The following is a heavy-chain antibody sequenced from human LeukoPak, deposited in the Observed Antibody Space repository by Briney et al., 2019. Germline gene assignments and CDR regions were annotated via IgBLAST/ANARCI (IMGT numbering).Heavy chain of an antibody. D-gene: IGHD6-19*01. V-gene: IGHV4-34*01. CDR2: INHSGST. Sequence: SETLSLTCAVYGGSFSGYYWSWIRQPPGKGLEWIGEINHSGSTNYNPSLKSRVTISVDTSKNQFSLKLSSVTAADTAVYYCARGRRIAVAGTLLDYWGQGTLVTVSS. CDR1: GGSFSGYY. J-gene: IGHJ4*02. CDR3: ARGRRIAVAGTLLDY.